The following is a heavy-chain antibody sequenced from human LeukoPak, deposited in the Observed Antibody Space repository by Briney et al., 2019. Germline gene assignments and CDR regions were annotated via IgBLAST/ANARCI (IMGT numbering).Heavy chain of an antibody. J-gene: IGHJ4*02. V-gene: IGHV3-11*01. CDR3: AREAAVAGTVFDY. CDR1: GFTFSDYY. Sequence: PGGSLRLSCAASGFTFSDYYMSWIRQSPGKGLEWVSYISSSGSTIYYADSVKGRFTISRDNAKNSLYLQMNSLRAEDTAVYYCAREAAVAGTVFDYWGQGTLVTVSS. CDR2: ISSSGSTI. D-gene: IGHD6-19*01.